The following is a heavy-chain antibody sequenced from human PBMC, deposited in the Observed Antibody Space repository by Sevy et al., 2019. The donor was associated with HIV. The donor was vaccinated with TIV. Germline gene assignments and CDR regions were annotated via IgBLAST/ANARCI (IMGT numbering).Heavy chain of an antibody. CDR1: GFDFPNAW. V-gene: IGHV3-15*07. J-gene: IGHJ4*02. D-gene: IGHD3-3*02. Sequence: RLSCTASGFDFPNAWMNWIRQVPGKGLEWVGHIKSITDGGAADYAAPVKGRFTISRHDSKNTLYLQMNSPKAEDTAVYYCSTDDLISYWGRGTLVTVSS. CDR3: STDDLISY. CDR2: IKSITDGGAA.